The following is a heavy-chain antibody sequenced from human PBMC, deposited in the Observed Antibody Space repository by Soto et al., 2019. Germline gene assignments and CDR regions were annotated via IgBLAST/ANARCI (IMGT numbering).Heavy chain of an antibody. CDR3: ARGQVVAAQH. J-gene: IGHJ4*02. CDR2: IYHSGSN. V-gene: IGHV4-30-2*01. CDR1: GGSISSVGYS. D-gene: IGHD2-15*01. Sequence: QLQLQESGSGLVQHSQTLSLTCAVSGGSISSVGYSWRWIRQPPGKGLEWIGDIYHSGSNYSNPHLKRRVTISVDRSKNQFSLKLRSVTAADTAVYYCARGQVVAAQHWGQGNLVTVSS.